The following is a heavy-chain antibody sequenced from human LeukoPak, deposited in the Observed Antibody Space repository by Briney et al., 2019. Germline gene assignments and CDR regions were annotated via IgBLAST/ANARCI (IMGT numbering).Heavy chain of an antibody. CDR1: GYSFSNYW. J-gene: IGHJ4*02. D-gene: IGHD2-2*03. V-gene: IGHV5-51*01. CDR3: ATPVIGSNDY. CDR2: IYPADSDV. Sequence: GESLKISCKVSGYSFSNYWIGWVRQMPGKGLEWMAIIYPADSDVRYGPSFEGHVTISADNSIDTAYLQWSSLKASDTAMYYCATPVIGSNDYWGQGTLVMVSS.